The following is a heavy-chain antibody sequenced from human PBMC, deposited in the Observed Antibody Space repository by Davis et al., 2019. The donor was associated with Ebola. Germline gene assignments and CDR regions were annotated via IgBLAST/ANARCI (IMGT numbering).Heavy chain of an antibody. CDR2: IRDKDNGDVT. D-gene: IGHD2/OR15-2a*01. CDR3: TRGAPYFMDV. J-gene: IGHJ6*02. Sequence: ESLKISCAASGFTFSGSAMHWVRQASGKGLEWVGRIRDKDNGDVTSYGASVEGRFTISRDDSKNTAYLQMNSLKTEDTAVYYCTRGAPYFMDVWGQGTTVTVSS. V-gene: IGHV3-73*01. CDR1: GFTFSGSA.